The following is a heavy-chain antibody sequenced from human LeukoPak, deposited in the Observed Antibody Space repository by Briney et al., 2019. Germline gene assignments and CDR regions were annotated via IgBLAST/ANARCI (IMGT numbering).Heavy chain of an antibody. J-gene: IGHJ4*02. D-gene: IGHD3-10*02. CDR1: GFTVSSNY. CDR2: IGSSSSYI. CDR3: ARGTMFPYYFDY. V-gene: IGHV3-21*01. Sequence: PGGSLRLSCAASGFTVSSNYMSWVRQAPGKGLEWVSFIGSSSSYIYYADSLKGRFTISRDNAKNSLYLQMNSLRAEDTAVYYCARGTMFPYYFDYWGQGTLVTVSS.